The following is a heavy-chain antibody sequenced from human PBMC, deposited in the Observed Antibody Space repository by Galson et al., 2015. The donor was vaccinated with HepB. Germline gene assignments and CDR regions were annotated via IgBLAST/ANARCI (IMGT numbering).Heavy chain of an antibody. D-gene: IGHD5-18*01. CDR2: IWYDGSNK. CDR1: GFTFSSYG. Sequence: LRLSCAASGFTFSSYGMHWVRQAPGKGLEWVAVIWYDGSNKYYADSVKGRFTISRDNSKNTLYLQMNSLRAEDTAVYYCAREVDTAMGNWFDPWGQGTLVTVSS. CDR3: AREVDTAMGNWFDP. V-gene: IGHV3-33*01. J-gene: IGHJ5*02.